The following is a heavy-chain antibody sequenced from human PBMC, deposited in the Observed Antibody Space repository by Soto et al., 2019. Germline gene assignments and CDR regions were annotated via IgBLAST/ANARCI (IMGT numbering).Heavy chain of an antibody. J-gene: IGHJ6*02. V-gene: IGHV5-51*01. D-gene: IGHD6-19*01. CDR1: GYSFTDYW. CDR2: IDPGDSET. CDR3: ARQTSGWFGMDF. Sequence: ESLKISCKASGYSFTDYWIGWVRQMPGKGLEWMGIIDPGDSETRYSPSFQGQVSISADKSVNIAYLQWGSLRASDTAMYYCARQTSGWFGMDFWAQGTTVTGSS.